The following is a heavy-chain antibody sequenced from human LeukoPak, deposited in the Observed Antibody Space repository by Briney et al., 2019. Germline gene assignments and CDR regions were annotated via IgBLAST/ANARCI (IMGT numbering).Heavy chain of an antibody. J-gene: IGHJ1*01. CDR2: IWYDGSNK. D-gene: IGHD6-6*01. CDR3: ARGSIAALPPLAEYFQH. CDR1: GFTFSSYG. Sequence: GGSLRLSCAASGFTFSSYGMHWVRQAPGKGLEWVAVIWYDGSNKYYADSVKGRFTISRDNSKNTLYLQMNSLRAEDTAVYYYARGSIAALPPLAEYFQHWGQGTLVTVSS. V-gene: IGHV3-33*01.